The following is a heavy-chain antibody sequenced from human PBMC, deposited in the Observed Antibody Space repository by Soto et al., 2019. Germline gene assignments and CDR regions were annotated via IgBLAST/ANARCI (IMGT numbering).Heavy chain of an antibody. CDR2: IDPSDSYT. D-gene: IGHD3-3*01. J-gene: IGHJ5*02. CDR3: ARGSRVLRFFRVVHRSPVGDNWFDP. Sequence: PGESLKISCKGSGYSFTSYWISWVRQMPGKGLEWMGRIDPSDSYTNYSPSFQGHVTISADKSISTAYLQWSSLKASDTAMYYCARGSRVLRFFRVVHRSPVGDNWFDPWGQGTLVTVSS. CDR1: GYSFTSYW. V-gene: IGHV5-10-1*01.